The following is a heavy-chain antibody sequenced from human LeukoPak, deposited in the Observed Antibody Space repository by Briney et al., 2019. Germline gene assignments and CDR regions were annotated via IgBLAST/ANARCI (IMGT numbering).Heavy chain of an antibody. CDR3: ARREHSRSKFWWYFDL. J-gene: IGHJ2*01. D-gene: IGHD1-26*01. CDR2: IYDTPTT. CDR1: GASITSGTYY. V-gene: IGHV4-39*01. Sequence: SETLSLTCTVSGASITSGTYYWDWIRHSPGKGLDWIMSIYDTPTTNYNPSLTGRHTVPFDTSKNQVFLELRSVTPADTAVYYCARREHSRSKFWWYFDLWGRGTLVTVSS.